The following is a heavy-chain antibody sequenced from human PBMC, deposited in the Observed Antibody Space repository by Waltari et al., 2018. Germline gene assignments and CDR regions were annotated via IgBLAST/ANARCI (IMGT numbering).Heavy chain of an antibody. V-gene: IGHV3-48*03. CDR3: AMTFRHIDCMDV. J-gene: IGHJ6*02. CDR2: ISSSGSTI. CDR1: GFTFSSYE. Sequence: EVQLVESGGGLVQPGGSLRLSCAASGFTFSSYEMNWVRQAPGKGLEWVSYISSSGSTIYYADSVKGRFTISRDNAKNSLYLQMNSLGAEDTAVYYCAMTFRHIDCMDVWGQGTTVTVSS. D-gene: IGHD2-21*01.